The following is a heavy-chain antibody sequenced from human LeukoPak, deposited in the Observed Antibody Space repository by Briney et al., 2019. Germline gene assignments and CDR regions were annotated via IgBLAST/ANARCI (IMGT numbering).Heavy chain of an antibody. J-gene: IGHJ4*02. CDR2: ISFSGSTI. Sequence: GGSLRLSCAASGFTFDDYGMSWVRQAPGKGLEWISYISFSGSTIYYADSVKGRFTISRDNAKNSLYLQMNSLRAEDTAVYYCARVTYGSGTYGAFDYWGQGTLVTVSS. V-gene: IGHV3-11*01. CDR1: GFTFDDYG. D-gene: IGHD3-10*01. CDR3: ARVTYGSGTYGAFDY.